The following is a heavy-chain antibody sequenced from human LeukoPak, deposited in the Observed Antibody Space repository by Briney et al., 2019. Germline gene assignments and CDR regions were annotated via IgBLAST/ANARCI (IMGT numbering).Heavy chain of an antibody. CDR1: GFSFSPYW. D-gene: IGHD3-22*01. V-gene: IGHV3-7*01. Sequence: RGTLRPSCAGSGFSFSPYWMSWVRPAPGKGLGWVANIKQDGSEKYYVDSVKGRFAISRDNAKNSLYLQMNSLRAEDTAVYYCARDGDVSGYSDWGQGTPVTVSS. CDR3: ARDGDVSGYSD. CDR2: IKQDGSEK. J-gene: IGHJ4*02.